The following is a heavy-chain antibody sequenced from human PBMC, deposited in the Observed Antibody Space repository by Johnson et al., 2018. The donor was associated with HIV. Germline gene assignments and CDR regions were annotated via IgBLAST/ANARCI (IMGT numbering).Heavy chain of an antibody. V-gene: IGHV3-30*02. CDR2: IRYDGSNK. Sequence: QVQLVESGGGLVQPGGSLRLSCAASGFTFSSYGMHWVRQAPGKGLEWVAFIRYDGSNKYYADSVKGRFTISRDNAKNSLYLQMNSLRAEDTALYYCARDRGAIAAAVNDAFDIWGQGTMVTVTS. CDR1: GFTFSSYG. J-gene: IGHJ3*02. D-gene: IGHD6-13*01. CDR3: ARDRGAIAAAVNDAFDI.